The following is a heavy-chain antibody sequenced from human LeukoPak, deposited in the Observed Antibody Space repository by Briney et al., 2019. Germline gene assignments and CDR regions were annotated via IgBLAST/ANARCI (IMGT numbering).Heavy chain of an antibody. D-gene: IGHD6-6*01. CDR3: ARDSDKRAAQIFDY. Sequence: SVKVSCKASGGTFSSYAISWVRQAPGQGLEWMGGIIPIFGTANYAQKFQGRVTITADESTSTAYMELNSLRAEDTAVYYCARDSDKRAAQIFDYWGQGTLVTVSS. V-gene: IGHV1-69*13. CDR1: GGTFSSYA. CDR2: IIPIFGTA. J-gene: IGHJ4*02.